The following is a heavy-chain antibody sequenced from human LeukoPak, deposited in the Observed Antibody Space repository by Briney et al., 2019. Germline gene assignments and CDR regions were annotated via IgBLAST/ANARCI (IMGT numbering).Heavy chain of an antibody. CDR3: ARHSSSWHVSAPFDY. CDR1: GGSISSYY. Sequence: PSQTLSLTCTVSGGSISSYYWSWIRQPPGKGLEWIGYIYYSGSTNYNPSLKSRVTISVDTSKNQFSLKLSSVTAADTAVYYCARHSSSWHVSAPFDYWGQGTLVTVSS. D-gene: IGHD6-13*01. CDR2: IYYSGST. J-gene: IGHJ4*02. V-gene: IGHV4-59*01.